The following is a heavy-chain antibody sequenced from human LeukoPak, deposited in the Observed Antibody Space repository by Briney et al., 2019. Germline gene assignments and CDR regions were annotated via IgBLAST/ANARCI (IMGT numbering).Heavy chain of an antibody. CDR1: GGSVSSSSYY. CDR2: IYYSGST. Sequence: SETLPLTCTVSGGSVSSSSYYWGWIRQPPGKGLEWIGSIYYSGSTYYNPSLKSRVTISVDTSKNQFSLKLSSVTAADTAVYYCARHSGPTTNYLDYWGQGTLVTVSS. V-gene: IGHV4-39*01. CDR3: ARHSGPTTNYLDY. D-gene: IGHD1-26*01. J-gene: IGHJ4*02.